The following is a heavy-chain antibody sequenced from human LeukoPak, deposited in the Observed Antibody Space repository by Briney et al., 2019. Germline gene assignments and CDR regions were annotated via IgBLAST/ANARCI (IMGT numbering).Heavy chain of an antibody. V-gene: IGHV1-69*04. D-gene: IGHD3-3*01. CDR3: AREAPRFLEWLQYNWFDP. J-gene: IGHJ5*02. CDR2: IIPILGIA. Sequence: GSSVKVSCKASGGTFSSYTISWVRQAPGQGLEWMGRIIPILGIANYAQKFQGRVTITADKSTSTAYMELSSLRSEDTAVYYCAREAPRFLEWLQYNWFDPWGQGTLVTVSS. CDR1: GGTFSSYT.